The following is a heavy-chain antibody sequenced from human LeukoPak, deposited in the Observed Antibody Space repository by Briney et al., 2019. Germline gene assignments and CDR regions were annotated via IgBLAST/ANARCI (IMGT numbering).Heavy chain of an antibody. D-gene: IGHD3-10*01. CDR2: INSDGYYM. Sequence: GGSLRLSCAASGFTFSSYAMHWVRRAPGKGLEWVSSINSDGYYMYYADSVKGRFIISRDNAKNSLYLQMNSLRAEDTAVYYCSRKVRSGSLAGDPDYWGQGTLVTVSS. J-gene: IGHJ4*02. V-gene: IGHV3-21*01. CDR1: GFTFSSYA. CDR3: SRKVRSGSLAGDPDY.